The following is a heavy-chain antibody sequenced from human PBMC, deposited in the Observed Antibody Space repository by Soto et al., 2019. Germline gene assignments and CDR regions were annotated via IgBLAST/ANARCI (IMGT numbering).Heavy chain of an antibody. CDR3: AKVRITMIVVVIRPGYFDY. D-gene: IGHD3-22*01. Sequence: PGGSLRLSCATSGFTLRNYWMVWVRQAPGKGLEWVANIKEDGGGKYFGDSVRGRFTVSRDNAKNSLYLQMNNLRAEDTAVYYCAKVRITMIVVVIRPGYFDYWGQGTLVTVSS. J-gene: IGHJ4*02. CDR1: GFTLRNYW. V-gene: IGHV3-7*03. CDR2: IKEDGGGK.